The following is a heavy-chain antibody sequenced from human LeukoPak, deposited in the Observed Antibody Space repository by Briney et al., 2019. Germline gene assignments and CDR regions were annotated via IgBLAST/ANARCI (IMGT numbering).Heavy chain of an antibody. V-gene: IGHV4-4*02. D-gene: IGHD3-10*01. CDR1: GTSVSSDNTW. Sequence: SETLSLTCTVSGTSVSSDNTWWSWVRQPPGKGLEWIGEIYHRGSTNYNPSLRSRVTIAVDKSKNQFSLRLSSVTAADTAVYYCARGELLWFGELSGYGMDVWGQGTRVTVSS. J-gene: IGHJ6*02. CDR2: IYHRGST. CDR3: ARGELLWFGELSGYGMDV.